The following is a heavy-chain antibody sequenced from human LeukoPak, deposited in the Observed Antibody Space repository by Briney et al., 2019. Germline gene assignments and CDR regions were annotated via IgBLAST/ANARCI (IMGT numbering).Heavy chain of an antibody. CDR1: GGSISSYY. V-gene: IGHV4-4*07. Sequence: SDTLSLTCTVSGGSISSYYWSWIRQPAGKGLEWIGRIYTSGSTNYNPSLKSRVTMSVDTSKNQFSLKLSSVTAADTAVYYCVVRGVISDFDYWGQGTLVTVSS. CDR3: VVRGVISDFDY. D-gene: IGHD3-10*01. CDR2: IYTSGST. J-gene: IGHJ4*02.